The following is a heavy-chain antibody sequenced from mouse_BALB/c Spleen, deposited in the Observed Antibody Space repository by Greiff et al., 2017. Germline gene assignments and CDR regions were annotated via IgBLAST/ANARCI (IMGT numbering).Heavy chain of an antibody. J-gene: IGHJ2*01. D-gene: IGHD1-1*01. V-gene: IGHV1-69*01. CDR1: GYTFTDYW. Sequence: QVQLQQPGAELVMPGASVKMSCKASGYTFTDYWMHWVKQRPGQGLEWIGAIDTSDSYTSYNQKFKGKATLTVDESSSTAYMQLSSLTSEDSAVYYCARGGGYYGSSYSFDYWGQGTTLTVSS. CDR3: ARGGGYYGSSYSFDY. CDR2: IDTSDSYT.